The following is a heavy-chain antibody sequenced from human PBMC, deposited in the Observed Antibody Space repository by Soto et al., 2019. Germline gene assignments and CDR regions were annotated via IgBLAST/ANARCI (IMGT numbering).Heavy chain of an antibody. J-gene: IGHJ3*02. Sequence: GGSLILSCAASGFTFSSYAMSWVRQAPGKGLEWVSAVSGSGSSTYYADSVKGRFTISRDNSKNTLYLQMNSLRAEDTAVYYCARRSPSWAFDIWGQGTMVTVSS. D-gene: IGHD2-15*01. CDR2: VSGSGSST. V-gene: IGHV3-23*01. CDR3: ARRSPSWAFDI. CDR1: GFTFSSYA.